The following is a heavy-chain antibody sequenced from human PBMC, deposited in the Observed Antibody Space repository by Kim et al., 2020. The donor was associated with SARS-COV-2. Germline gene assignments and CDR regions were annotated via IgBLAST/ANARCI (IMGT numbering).Heavy chain of an antibody. Sequence: GGSLRLSCAASGFTFSSYDMHWVRQATGKGLEWVSAIGTAGDTYYPGSVKGRFTISRENAKNSLYLQMNSLRAGDTAVYYCARGGGNLHDILTGTGYAFDIWGQGTMVTVSS. CDR2: IGTAGDT. J-gene: IGHJ3*02. CDR1: GFTFSSYD. CDR3: ARGGGNLHDILTGTGYAFDI. D-gene: IGHD3-9*01. V-gene: IGHV3-13*01.